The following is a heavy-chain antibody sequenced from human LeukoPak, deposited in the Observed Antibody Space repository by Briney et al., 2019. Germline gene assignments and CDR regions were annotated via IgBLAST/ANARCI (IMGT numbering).Heavy chain of an antibody. CDR3: ARHSLGGQRAFDY. CDR1: GGSISSYY. CDR2: IPYSENT. D-gene: IGHD1-26*01. V-gene: IGHV4-59*08. J-gene: IGHJ4*02. Sequence: SETLSLTCTVCGGSISSYYWRWLRHPPGQGLEWIGYIPYSENTKYNPSLKSRVTISVETSKNHFSLKLSSGTAADTALYYCARHSLGGQRAFDYWGQGTLVTASS.